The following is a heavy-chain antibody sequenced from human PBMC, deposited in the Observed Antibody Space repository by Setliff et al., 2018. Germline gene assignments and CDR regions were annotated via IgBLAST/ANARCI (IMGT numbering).Heavy chain of an antibody. Sequence: ASVKVSCKASGYTFRSYGINWVRQAPGQGLEWMGWINTNTGNPSYAQGFTGRFVFSLDTSVSTAYLQISSLKAEDTAIYYCARDRASFVVMPTAASFDYWGQGALVTVSS. CDR3: ARDRASFVVMPTAASFDY. CDR2: INTNTGNP. J-gene: IGHJ4*02. D-gene: IGHD2-2*01. V-gene: IGHV7-4-1*02. CDR1: GYTFRSYG.